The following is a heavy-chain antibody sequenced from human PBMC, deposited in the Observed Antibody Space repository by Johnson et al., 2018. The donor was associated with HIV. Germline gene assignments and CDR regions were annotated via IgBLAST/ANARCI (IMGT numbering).Heavy chain of an antibody. Sequence: EVQLVESGGGLVQPGGSLRLSCAASGFTFSSYAMSWIRQAPGKGLEWVSYISSSGSTIYYADSVKGRFTISRDNAKNSLYLQMNSLRAEDTAVYYCAKEGRGIPMGAFDIWGQGTIVTVSS. V-gene: IGHV3-48*04. CDR3: AKEGRGIPMGAFDI. J-gene: IGHJ3*02. D-gene: IGHD6-13*01. CDR1: GFTFSSYA. CDR2: ISSSGSTI.